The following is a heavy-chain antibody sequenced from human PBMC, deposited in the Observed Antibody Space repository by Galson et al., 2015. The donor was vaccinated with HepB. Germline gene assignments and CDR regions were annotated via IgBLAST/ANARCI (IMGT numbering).Heavy chain of an antibody. V-gene: IGHV3-30*03. Sequence: SLRLSCAASGFTFSSYGMHWVRQAPGKGLEWVAVMSYDGTKKYYADSVKGRFTISRDDSKNTAFLHMNSLRVEDTAVYYCIRHVEYYRPYWGQGSLVTVSS. CDR3: IRHVEYYRPY. D-gene: IGHD2/OR15-2a*01. CDR1: GFTFSSYG. J-gene: IGHJ4*02. CDR2: MSYDGTKK.